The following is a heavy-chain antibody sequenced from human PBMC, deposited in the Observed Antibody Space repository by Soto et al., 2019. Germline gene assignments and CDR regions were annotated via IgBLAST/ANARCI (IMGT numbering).Heavy chain of an antibody. D-gene: IGHD6-13*01. CDR1: GGSISSYY. Sequence: PSETLSLTCTVSGGSISSYYWSWIRQPPGKGLEWIGYIYYSGSTNYNPSLKSRVTISVDTSKNQFSLKLSSVTAADTAVYYCARVDPLGGIAAFFDYWGQGTLVTVSS. CDR2: IYYSGST. CDR3: ARVDPLGGIAAFFDY. J-gene: IGHJ4*02. V-gene: IGHV4-59*01.